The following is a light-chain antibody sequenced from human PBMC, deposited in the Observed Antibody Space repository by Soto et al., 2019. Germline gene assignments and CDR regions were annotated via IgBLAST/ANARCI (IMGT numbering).Light chain of an antibody. Sequence: QSALTQPPSASGSPGQSVTICCTGTSSDVGGYNYVSWYQQHPGKAPKLMIYEVSKRPSGVPDRFSGSKSGNTASLTVSGLQAVDEADYFCSSYAGSNLVFGGGTKLTVL. J-gene: IGLJ2*01. CDR2: EVS. CDR1: SSDVGGYNY. CDR3: SSYAGSNLV. V-gene: IGLV2-8*01.